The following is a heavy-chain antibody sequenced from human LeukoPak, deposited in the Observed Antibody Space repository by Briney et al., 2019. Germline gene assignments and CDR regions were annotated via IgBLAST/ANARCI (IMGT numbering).Heavy chain of an antibody. D-gene: IGHD2-15*01. CDR1: GFTFSSYG. J-gene: IGHJ4*02. CDR3: ANHPYCSGGSCYPFDY. Sequence: GGSLRLSCAASGFTFSSYGIHWVRQAPGKGLEWVAFMRYDGSNKYYADSVKGRFTISRENSKNTPYLQMNSLRAEDTAVYYCANHPYCSGGSCYPFDYWGQGTLVTVSS. CDR2: MRYDGSNK. V-gene: IGHV3-30*02.